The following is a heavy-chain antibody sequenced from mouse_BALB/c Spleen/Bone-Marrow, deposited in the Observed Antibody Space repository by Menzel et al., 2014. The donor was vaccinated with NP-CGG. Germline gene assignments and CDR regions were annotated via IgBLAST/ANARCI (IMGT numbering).Heavy chain of an antibody. CDR2: ISYSGST. D-gene: IGHD2-1*01. V-gene: IGHV3-2*02. CDR3: ARSRFYGNWYFDV. CDR1: GYSITSDYA. J-gene: IGHJ1*01. Sequence: VQLQQSGPGLVKPSQSLSLTCTVTGYSITSDYAWNWLRQFPGNKLEWMGYISYSGSTSYNPSLKSRIFITRDTSKNQFFLQLNSVTTEDTATYYCARSRFYGNWYFDVWGAGTTVTVSS.